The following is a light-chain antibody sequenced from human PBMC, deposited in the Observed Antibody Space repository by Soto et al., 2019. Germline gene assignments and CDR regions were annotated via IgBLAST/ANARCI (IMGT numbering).Light chain of an antibody. Sequence: EIVLTQSPATLSLSPGEIATLSCRASQSVSSYLAWYQQKPGQAPRLLIYDASNRATGIPARFSGSGSGTDFTLTISSLEPEDFAVYHCQQRSNWLTFGGGTKVEIK. CDR1: QSVSSY. J-gene: IGKJ4*01. CDR3: QQRSNWLT. V-gene: IGKV3-11*01. CDR2: DAS.